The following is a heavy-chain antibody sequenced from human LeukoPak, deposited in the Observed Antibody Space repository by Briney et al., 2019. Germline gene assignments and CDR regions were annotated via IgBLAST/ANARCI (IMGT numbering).Heavy chain of an antibody. CDR2: INYSGIT. V-gene: IGHV4-59*08. CDR1: GDSISSDY. CDR3: GRHRSGERRFDP. D-gene: IGHD3-10*01. Sequence: SEILSLTCTVSGDSISSDYLSWIRQPPGKGLEWIGYINYSGITNYNPSLKSRVTISVDTSKNQFSLKLSSVTAADTAVYYCGRHRSGERRFDPWGQGNLVTVSS. J-gene: IGHJ5*02.